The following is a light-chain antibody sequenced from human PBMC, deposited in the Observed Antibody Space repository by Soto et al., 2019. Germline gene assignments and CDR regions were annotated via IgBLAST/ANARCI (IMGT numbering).Light chain of an antibody. CDR2: GAS. J-gene: IGKJ1*01. CDR3: QQHGSAPWT. V-gene: IGKV3-20*01. CDR1: QSVSGSY. Sequence: EIVLTQSPGTLSLSPGERATLSCRASQSVSGSYLAWYQQKLGQAPRLLIYGASSRATGIPVRFSGSGSGTDFTLTIIRLEPEDFAVYYCQQHGSAPWTFGQGTKVEIK.